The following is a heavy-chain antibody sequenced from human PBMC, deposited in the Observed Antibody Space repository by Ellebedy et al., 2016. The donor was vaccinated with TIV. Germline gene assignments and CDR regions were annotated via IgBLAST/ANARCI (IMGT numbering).Heavy chain of an antibody. CDR1: GYTFTGYD. D-gene: IGHD5-18*01. V-gene: IGHV1-2*02. CDR3: ARGSDTAMFTGAY. CDR2: ISPHSGAA. J-gene: IGHJ4*02. Sequence: ASVKVSCKTSGYTFTGYDLHWVRQAPGQGLEWMGWISPHSGAAYYAQKFQGRVALTRDTSSSTAYMEMSSLKSDDTAVYYCARGSDTAMFTGAYWGQGTLVIVSS.